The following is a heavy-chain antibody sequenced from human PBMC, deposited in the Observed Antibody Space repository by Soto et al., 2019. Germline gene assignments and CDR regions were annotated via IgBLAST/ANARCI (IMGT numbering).Heavy chain of an antibody. Sequence: PGGSLRLSCAASGVTFSSYGMHWVRQAPGKGLEWVAVIWYDGSNKYYADSVKGRFTISRDNSKNTLYLQMNSLRAEDTAVYYCARDLTYYYDSSGPVDYWGQGTLVTVSS. CDR1: GVTFSSYG. D-gene: IGHD3-22*01. CDR2: IWYDGSNK. V-gene: IGHV3-33*01. J-gene: IGHJ4*02. CDR3: ARDLTYYYDSSGPVDY.